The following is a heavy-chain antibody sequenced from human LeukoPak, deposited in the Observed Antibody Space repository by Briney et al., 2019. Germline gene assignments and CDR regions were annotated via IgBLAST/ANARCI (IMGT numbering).Heavy chain of an antibody. Sequence: GGSLRLSCAASGFTFSTYAMHWVRQAPGKGLEWVALISYDGTYEYYADSVKGRFTISRDNSKNTLYLQMNSLRAEDTAVYYCAKVHPYYYDSSGSGYFDYWGQGTLVTVSS. J-gene: IGHJ4*02. V-gene: IGHV3-30-3*01. CDR3: AKVHPYYYDSSGSGYFDY. CDR2: ISYDGTYE. D-gene: IGHD3-22*01. CDR1: GFTFSTYA.